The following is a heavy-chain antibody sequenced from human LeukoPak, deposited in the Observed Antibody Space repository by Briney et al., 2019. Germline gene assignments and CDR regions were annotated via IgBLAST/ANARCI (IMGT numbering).Heavy chain of an antibody. CDR3: AKDLRYCSSTSCYLVYYYYYGMDV. CDR2: ISSSGSTI. J-gene: IGHJ6*02. V-gene: IGHV3-48*01. D-gene: IGHD2-2*01. Sequence: GGSLRLSCAASGFTFSSHSMNWVRQAPGKGLEWVSYISSSGSTIYYADSVKGRFSISRDNAKNSLHLQMNSLRAEDTAVYYCAKDLRYCSSTSCYLVYYYYYGMDVWGQGTTVTVSS. CDR1: GFTFSSHS.